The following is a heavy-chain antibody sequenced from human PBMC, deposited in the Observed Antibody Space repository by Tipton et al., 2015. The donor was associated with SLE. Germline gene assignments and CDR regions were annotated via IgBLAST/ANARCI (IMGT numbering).Heavy chain of an antibody. CDR3: ARDGYGGSRFSY. CDR2: IYYSGST. V-gene: IGHV4-59*01. D-gene: IGHD2-15*01. Sequence: GLVKPSETLSPTCTVSGGSISSYYWSWIRQPPGKGLEWIGYIYYSGSTNYNPSLKSRVTISVDTSKNQFSLKLSSVTAADTAVYYCARDGYGGSRFSYWGQGTLVTVSS. J-gene: IGHJ4*02. CDR1: GGSISSYY.